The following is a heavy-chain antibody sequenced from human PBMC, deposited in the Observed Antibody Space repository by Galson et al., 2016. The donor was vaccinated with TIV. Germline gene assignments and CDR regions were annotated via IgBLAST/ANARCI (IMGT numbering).Heavy chain of an antibody. V-gene: IGHV4-4*07. J-gene: IGHJ4*02. Sequence: ETLSLTCTVSGASIGSFYWNWIRQPAGKGLEWIGRLHMTGDTRTTDYNPPLKSRVALSVDTPKNLFFLNLTSVAAADTAVYYCTRDYYDRTTSYYYIHDFWGQGTMVTVSS. CDR1: GASIGSFY. CDR3: TRDYYDRTTSYYYIHDF. CDR2: LHMTGDTRTT. D-gene: IGHD3-22*01.